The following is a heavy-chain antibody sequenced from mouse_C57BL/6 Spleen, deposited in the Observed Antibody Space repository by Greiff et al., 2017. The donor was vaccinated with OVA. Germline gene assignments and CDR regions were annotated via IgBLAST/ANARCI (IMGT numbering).Heavy chain of an antibody. V-gene: IGHV3-6*01. D-gene: IGHD2-12*01. CDR2: ISYDGSN. J-gene: IGHJ3*01. CDR3: AREGGYDEAY. CDR1: GYSITSGYY. Sequence: EVKLMESGPGLVKPSQSLSLTCSVTGYSITSGYYWNWIRQFPGNKLEWMGYISYDGSNNYNPSLKNRISITRDTSKNQFFLKLNSVTTEDTATYYCAREGGYDEAYWGQGTLVTVSA.